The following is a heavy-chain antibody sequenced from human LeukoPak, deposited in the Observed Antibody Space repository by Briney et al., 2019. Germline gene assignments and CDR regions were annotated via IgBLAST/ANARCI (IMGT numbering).Heavy chain of an antibody. D-gene: IGHD3-10*02. Sequence: GGALRLSCAASGFTFSSYWMHWVRQAPGKGLEWVANINQDGSAKYYVDSVKGRFTISRDNAKNSLSLQMNSLRAEDTAVYYCARGLMFWGQGTLVTVSS. J-gene: IGHJ4*02. V-gene: IGHV3-7*03. CDR2: INQDGSAK. CDR1: GFTFSSYW. CDR3: ARGLMF.